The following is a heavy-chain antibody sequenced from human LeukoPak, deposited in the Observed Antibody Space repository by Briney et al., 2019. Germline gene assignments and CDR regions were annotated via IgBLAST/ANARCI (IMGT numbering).Heavy chain of an antibody. D-gene: IGHD3-22*01. CDR1: GYSFTSYW. Sequence: GESLKISCKGSGYSFTSYWIGWVRQMPGKGLEWMGVIYPGDSDTRYSPSFQGQVTISGDTSIKTAYLQWSSLKASDSAMYYCARHPLYDSSGSSYWGQGTLVTVSS. J-gene: IGHJ4*02. V-gene: IGHV5-51*01. CDR3: ARHPLYDSSGSSY. CDR2: IYPGDSDT.